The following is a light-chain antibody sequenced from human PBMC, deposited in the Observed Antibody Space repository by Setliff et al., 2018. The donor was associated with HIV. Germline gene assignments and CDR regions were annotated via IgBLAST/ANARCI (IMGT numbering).Light chain of an antibody. Sequence: SALTQPPSVSGAPGQRVTISCTGSSSNIGADYHVNWYQQFPGTAPKVLIYADTNRPSGVPDRFSASKSGTSASLAIAGLQAEDEADYYCQSYDTGVRVFGGGTQMTVL. CDR2: ADT. CDR3: QSYDTGVRV. J-gene: IGLJ3*02. V-gene: IGLV1-40*01. CDR1: SSNIGADYH.